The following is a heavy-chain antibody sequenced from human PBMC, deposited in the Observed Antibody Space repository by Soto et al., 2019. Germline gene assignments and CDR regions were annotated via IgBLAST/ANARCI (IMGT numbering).Heavy chain of an antibody. Sequence: TLSLTCTVSGGSITNNNWWSWVLQSPGKGLEWIGEIYHGGNTNFNPSLKSRLALSVETSKNQVSLKLSSVTAADTAVYYCARARGAMYNASRKFYIEYWGQGTTVTVSS. D-gene: IGHD1-20*01. J-gene: IGHJ4*02. CDR1: GGSITNNNW. CDR3: ARARGAMYNASRKFYIEY. V-gene: IGHV4-4*02. CDR2: IYHGGNT.